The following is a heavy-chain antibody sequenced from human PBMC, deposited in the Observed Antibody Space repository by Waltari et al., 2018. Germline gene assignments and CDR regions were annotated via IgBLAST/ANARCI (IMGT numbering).Heavy chain of an antibody. V-gene: IGHV3-23*01. CDR1: GFTFSPYA. J-gene: IGHJ4*02. CDR3: TRALFGGSTD. D-gene: IGHD3-10*02. Sequence: EVQLLDSGGGLVQPGGSLKLSCVASGFTFSPYAMSWVRQAPGKGLECVSAISGNAGTTYYTDSVKGRFTISRDNSKNTLYLQMNSLRAEDTAVYYCTRALFGGSTDRGQGTLVTVSS. CDR2: ISGNAGTT.